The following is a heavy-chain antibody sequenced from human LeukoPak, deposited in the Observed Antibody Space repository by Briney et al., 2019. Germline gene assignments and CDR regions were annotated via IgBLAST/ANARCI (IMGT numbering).Heavy chain of an antibody. D-gene: IGHD5-12*01. CDR2: IKQDGSEK. CDR3: TTSGYDFGDY. J-gene: IGHJ4*02. V-gene: IGHV3-7*03. Sequence: GGSLRLSCGASGFTFSSYWMSWVRQAPGKGLEWVADIKQDGSEKYYVDSVKGRFTISRDNAKNSLHLQMNSLRVEDTAVYYCTTSGYDFGDYWGQGTLVTVSS. CDR1: GFTFSSYW.